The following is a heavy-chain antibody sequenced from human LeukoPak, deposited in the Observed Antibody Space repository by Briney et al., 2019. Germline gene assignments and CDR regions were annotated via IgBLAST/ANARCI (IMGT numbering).Heavy chain of an antibody. V-gene: IGHV4-34*01. Sequence: PSETLSLTCAVYGGSFSGYYWSWIRQPPGKGLEWIGEINHSGSTNYNPSLKSRVTISVDTSKNQFSLKLSSVTAADPAVYYCARSRSPPDVVVVAATDSYFDYWGQGTLVTVSS. CDR2: INHSGST. J-gene: IGHJ4*02. CDR3: ARSRSPPDVVVVAATDSYFDY. CDR1: GGSFSGYY. D-gene: IGHD2-15*01.